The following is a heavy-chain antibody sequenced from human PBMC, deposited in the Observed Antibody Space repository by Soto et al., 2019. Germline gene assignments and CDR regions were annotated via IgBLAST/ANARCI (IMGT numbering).Heavy chain of an antibody. CDR1: GITFNTAW. J-gene: IGHJ4*02. CDR3: TAGSPFNY. CDR2: IKGKPNGGAT. Sequence: GGSLRLSCAASGITFNTAWLTWVRQAPRKGLEWVGRIKGKPNGGATDYAAPVEGRFTISRDDSQNTVFLQMNSLKTDDTAVYYCTAGSPFNYWGPGTLVTVS. V-gene: IGHV3-15*01.